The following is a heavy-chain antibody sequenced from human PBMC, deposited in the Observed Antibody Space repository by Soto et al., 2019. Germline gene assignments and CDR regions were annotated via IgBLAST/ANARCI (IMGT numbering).Heavy chain of an antibody. Sequence: QVQLVQSGAEVKKPGSSVKVSCKASGGTFSSYAISWVRQAPGQGLEWMGGIIPIFGTANYAQKFQGRVTITADESRSTAYMELSSLSSDDTAVYYCARHDCISTSCYYYYYYGMEVWGKGTTVTVSS. CDR2: IIPIFGTA. D-gene: IGHD2-2*01. CDR3: ARHDCISTSCYYYYYYGMEV. J-gene: IGHJ6*04. V-gene: IGHV1-69*12. CDR1: GGTFSSYA.